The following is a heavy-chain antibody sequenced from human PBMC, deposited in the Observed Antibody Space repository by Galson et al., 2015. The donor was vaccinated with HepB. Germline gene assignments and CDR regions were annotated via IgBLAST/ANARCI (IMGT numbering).Heavy chain of an antibody. V-gene: IGHV3-30*04. CDR1: GFTFSSYA. J-gene: IGHJ4*02. Sequence: SLRLSCAASGFTFSSYAMHWVRQAPGKGLEWVAVISYDGSNKYYADSVKGRFTISRDNSKNTLYLQMNSLRAEDTAVYYCASPLEQQLLTPMGLWGQGTLVTVSS. D-gene: IGHD6-13*01. CDR3: ASPLEQQLLTPMGL. CDR2: ISYDGSNK.